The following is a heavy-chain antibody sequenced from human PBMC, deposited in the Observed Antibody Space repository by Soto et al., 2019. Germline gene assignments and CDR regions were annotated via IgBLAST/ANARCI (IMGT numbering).Heavy chain of an antibody. Sequence: GGSLRLSCAASGFTFDDYAMHWVRQAPGKGLEWVSGISWNSGSIGYADSVKGRFTISRDNAKNSLYLQMNSLRAEDTALYYCAKDTGDSSGWYPYDAFDIWGQGTMVTVSS. CDR2: ISWNSGSI. J-gene: IGHJ3*02. CDR1: GFTFDDYA. D-gene: IGHD6-19*01. V-gene: IGHV3-9*01. CDR3: AKDTGDSSGWYPYDAFDI.